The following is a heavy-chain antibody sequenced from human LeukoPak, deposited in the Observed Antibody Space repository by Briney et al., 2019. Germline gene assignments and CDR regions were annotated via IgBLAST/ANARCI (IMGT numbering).Heavy chain of an antibody. D-gene: IGHD1-7*01. CDR1: GGSTSGYY. CDR3: ARGELDFDS. Sequence: SETLCPTCTVPGGSTSGYYWSWIRQPAEKGLEWIGRIYSSGYTNYNPSLKSRVTMSVDTSKNQFSLKLSSVTAADTAVYYCARGELDFDSWGQGTMATVSS. V-gene: IGHV4-4*07. CDR2: IYSSGYT. J-gene: IGHJ4*02.